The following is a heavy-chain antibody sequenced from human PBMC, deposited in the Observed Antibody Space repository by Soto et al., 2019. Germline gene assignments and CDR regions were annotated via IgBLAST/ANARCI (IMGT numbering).Heavy chain of an antibody. CDR2: IHYSGTT. J-gene: IGHJ4*02. CDR1: GYSIRTSYY. V-gene: IGHV4-38-2*02. CDR3: ARDMRGSNSL. D-gene: IGHD4-4*01. Sequence: SETLSLTCAVSGYSIRTSYYWAWIRQPPGEGLEWIGSIHYSGTTDYNASLKSRVVISVDTSNNHFFLKLSSVTAADTAIYYCARDMRGSNSLWCQGKLVTVSS.